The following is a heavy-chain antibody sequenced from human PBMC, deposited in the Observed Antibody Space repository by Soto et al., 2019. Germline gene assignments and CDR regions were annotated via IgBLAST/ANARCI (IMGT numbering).Heavy chain of an antibody. D-gene: IGHD1-26*01. CDR3: ARDGREASGMDV. Sequence: NPSETLSLTCTVSGGSISSHYWSWFRQAPGKGLEWIGHIYYRGSTSYNPSLRSRSTISVDTSNNQFSLKLNSVTTADTAVYYCARDGREASGMDVWGQGTKVTVSS. J-gene: IGHJ6*02. CDR1: GGSISSHY. CDR2: IYYRGST. V-gene: IGHV4-59*11.